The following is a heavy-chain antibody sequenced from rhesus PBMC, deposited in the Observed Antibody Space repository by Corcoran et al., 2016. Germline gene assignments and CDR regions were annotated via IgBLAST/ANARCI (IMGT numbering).Heavy chain of an antibody. Sequence: QLQLQESGPGLVKPSETLSVTCAVSGGSISSSYWSWIRQAPGKGLEWIGYIYGSGSSTNSNPSLKSRFTLSVDTSKNQLSLKLSSVTAADTAVYYCATRQGSGSYSTYYYFDYWGQGVLVTVSS. J-gene: IGHJ4*01. CDR2: IYGSGSST. V-gene: IGHV4-169*01. CDR1: GGSISSSY. CDR3: ATRQGSGSYSTYYYFDY. D-gene: IGHD2-27*01.